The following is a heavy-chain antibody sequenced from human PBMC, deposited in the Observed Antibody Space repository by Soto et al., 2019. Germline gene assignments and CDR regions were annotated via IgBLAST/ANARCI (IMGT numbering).Heavy chain of an antibody. CDR1: GGSFSGYY. D-gene: IGHD3-9*01. J-gene: IGHJ3*02. V-gene: IGHV4-34*01. CDR2: INHSGST. Sequence: SETLSLTCAVYGGSFSGYYWSWIRQPPGKGLEWIGEINHSGSTNYNPSLKSRVTISVDTSKNQFSLKLSSVTAADTAVYYCAGRGYFDWLLEGSAFDIWGQGTMVTVSS. CDR3: AGRGYFDWLLEGSAFDI.